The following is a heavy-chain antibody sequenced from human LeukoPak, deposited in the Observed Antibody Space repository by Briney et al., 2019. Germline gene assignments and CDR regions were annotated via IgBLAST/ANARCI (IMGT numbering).Heavy chain of an antibody. J-gene: IGHJ4*02. CDR3: ASGLELDY. Sequence: PGGSLRLSCAASGFTFRSYWMRWVRQAPGKGLEWVANIKQDGSEKNYVDSVKGRFTISRDNAKNSLYLQMNSLRAEGTAVYYCASGLELDYWGQGTLVTVSS. CDR1: GFTFRSYW. CDR2: IKQDGSEK. V-gene: IGHV3-7*03.